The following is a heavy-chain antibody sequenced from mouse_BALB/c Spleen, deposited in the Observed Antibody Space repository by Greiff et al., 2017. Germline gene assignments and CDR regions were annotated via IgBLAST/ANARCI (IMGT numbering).Heavy chain of an antibody. CDR2: IWGDGST. Sequence: QVQLQQSGPGLVAPSQSLSITCTVSGFSLTGYGVNWVRQPPGKGLEWLGMIWGDGSTDYNSALKSRLSISKDNSKSQVFLKMNSLQTDDTARYYCARGDYGSSPSYYAMDYWGQGTSVTVSS. D-gene: IGHD1-1*01. CDR3: ARGDYGSSPSYYAMDY. V-gene: IGHV2-6-7*01. CDR1: GFSLTGYG. J-gene: IGHJ4*01.